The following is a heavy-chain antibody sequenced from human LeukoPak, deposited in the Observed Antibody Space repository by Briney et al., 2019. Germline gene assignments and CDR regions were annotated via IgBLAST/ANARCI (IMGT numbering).Heavy chain of an antibody. V-gene: IGHV4-59*01. Sequence: SETLSLTCTVSGGSISSYYWSWIRQPPGKGLEWIGYIYYSGSTNYNPSLKSRVTISVDTSKNQFSLKLSSVTAADTAVYYCARWEGPWAFDIWGQGTMVTVSS. CDR2: IYYSGST. CDR1: GGSISSYY. CDR3: ARWEGPWAFDI. J-gene: IGHJ3*02. D-gene: IGHD1-26*01.